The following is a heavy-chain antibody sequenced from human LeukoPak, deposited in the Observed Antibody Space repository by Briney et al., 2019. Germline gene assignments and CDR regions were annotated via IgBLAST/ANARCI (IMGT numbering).Heavy chain of an antibody. CDR1: GGSFSGYY. CDR2: MNHSGST. CDR3: ARGRNVLRYNYAFDI. V-gene: IGHV4-34*01. D-gene: IGHD3-9*01. J-gene: IGHJ3*02. Sequence: PSETLSLTCAVYGGSFSGYYWSWIRQPPGKGLEWIGEMNHSGSTNYNPSLKSRVTISVDTSKNQFSLKLSSVTAADTAVYYCARGRNVLRYNYAFDIWGQGTMVTVSS.